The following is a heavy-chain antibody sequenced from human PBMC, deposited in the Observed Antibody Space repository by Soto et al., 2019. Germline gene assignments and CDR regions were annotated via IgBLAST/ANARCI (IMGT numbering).Heavy chain of an antibody. CDR1: GGSISSYY. Sequence: SETLSLTCTVSGGSISSYYWSWIRQPPGKGLEWIGYIYYSGSTNYNPSLKSRVTISVDTSKNQFSLKLSSVTAADTAVYYCARELRAVAGFDYWGQGTLVTAPQ. CDR3: ARELRAVAGFDY. V-gene: IGHV4-59*01. CDR2: IYYSGST. J-gene: IGHJ4*02. D-gene: IGHD6-19*01.